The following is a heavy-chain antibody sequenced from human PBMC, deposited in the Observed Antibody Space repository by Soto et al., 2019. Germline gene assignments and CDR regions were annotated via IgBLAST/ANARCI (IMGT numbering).Heavy chain of an antibody. CDR3: ARASSTSCRSCMDV. Sequence: SVKVSCKASGVTFSSYAISWVRPAPGQGLEWMGGIIPIYGTAIYAQKFQGRVTITADKYTSTAYMELSSLRSEDTAVYYCARASSTSCRSCMDVWGQGTTVTVSS. CDR2: IIPIYGTA. V-gene: IGHV1-69*06. J-gene: IGHJ6*02. CDR1: GVTFSSYA. D-gene: IGHD2-2*01.